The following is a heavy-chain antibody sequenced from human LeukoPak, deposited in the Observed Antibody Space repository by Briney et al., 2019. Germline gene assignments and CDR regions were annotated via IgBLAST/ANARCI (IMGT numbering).Heavy chain of an antibody. Sequence: ASVTVSFTASGYTFSSYGISWVRQAPGQGLEWMGWISAYNGNTNYSQKLQGRVTMTTDTSTSTAYMELRSLRSDDTAVYYCARDVYYDILTGDYYYYMDVWGKGTTVTVSS. CDR1: GYTFSSYG. V-gene: IGHV1-18*01. CDR3: ARDVYYDILTGDYYYYMDV. D-gene: IGHD3-9*01. J-gene: IGHJ6*03. CDR2: ISAYNGNT.